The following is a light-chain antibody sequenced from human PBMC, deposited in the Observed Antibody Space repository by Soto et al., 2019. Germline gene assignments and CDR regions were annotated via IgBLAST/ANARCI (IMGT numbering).Light chain of an antibody. Sequence: EIFMTQSPATVSVSTVEFATPSCRASQSVNSNLAWYRHKPGQAPRLLIYRASTRAAGLPDRFSGSGSGTEFTLTISSLQSEDFAVYYCQQYGRSPTITFGQGTGLEIK. CDR2: RAS. V-gene: IGKV3-15*01. J-gene: IGKJ5*01. CDR3: QQYGRSPTIT. CDR1: QSVNSN.